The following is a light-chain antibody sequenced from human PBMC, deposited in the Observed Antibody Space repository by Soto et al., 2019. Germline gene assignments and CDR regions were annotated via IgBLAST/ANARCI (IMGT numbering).Light chain of an antibody. CDR3: NSYTISSTYV. CDR1: SSDVXXXXH. Sequence: QSALTQPASVSGSPGQSXXVSCTGTSSDVXXXXHVNWYQQHXGKAPKLMIFDVSNRPSGVSTRFSGSKSGNAASLTISGLQAEDEADYYCNSYTISSTYVFGTGTKLTVL. V-gene: IGLV2-14*03. J-gene: IGLJ1*01. CDR2: DVS.